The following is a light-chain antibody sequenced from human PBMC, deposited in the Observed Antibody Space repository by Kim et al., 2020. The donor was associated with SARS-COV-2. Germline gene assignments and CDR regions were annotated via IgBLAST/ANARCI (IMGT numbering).Light chain of an antibody. CDR1: SLRGYY. Sequence: LGKTARLTFQEDSLRGYYASWYQQKPGHAPVIVIYGKNNRLSGIPDRFSGSTSGNTASLTITGAQAEDEADYYCNSQGSSTDHLGFGGGTQLTFL. CDR2: GKN. J-gene: IGLJ2*01. CDR3: NSQGSSTDHLG. V-gene: IGLV3-19*01.